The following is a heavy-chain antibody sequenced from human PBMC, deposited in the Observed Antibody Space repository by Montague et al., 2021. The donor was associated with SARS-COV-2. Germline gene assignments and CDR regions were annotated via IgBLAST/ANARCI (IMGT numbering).Heavy chain of an antibody. J-gene: IGHJ5*02. CDR1: GFTFSSYR. Sequence: SLRLSCAASGFTFSSYRMNWVRQAPGKGLEWVSSISSSSSYIYYADSVKGRFTISRDNAKNSLYLQMNSLRAEDTAVYYCARDRYYDILTGYWEFDPWGQGTLVTVSS. D-gene: IGHD3-9*01. V-gene: IGHV3-21*01. CDR3: ARDRYYDILTGYWEFDP. CDR2: ISSSSSYI.